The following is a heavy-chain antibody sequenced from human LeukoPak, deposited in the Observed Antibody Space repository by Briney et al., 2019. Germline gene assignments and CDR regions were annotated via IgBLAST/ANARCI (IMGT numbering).Heavy chain of an antibody. CDR1: GFTFSSYG. J-gene: IGHJ4*02. CDR3: ARDGGAAAGGYSSGWYNDY. Sequence: GGSLRLSCAASGFTFSSYGMSWVRQAPGKGLEWVSAISGSGGSTYYADSVKGRFTISRDNSKNTLYLQMNSLRAEDTAVYYCARDGGAAAGGYSSGWYNDYWGQGTLVTVSS. CDR2: ISGSGGST. V-gene: IGHV3-23*01. D-gene: IGHD6-19*01.